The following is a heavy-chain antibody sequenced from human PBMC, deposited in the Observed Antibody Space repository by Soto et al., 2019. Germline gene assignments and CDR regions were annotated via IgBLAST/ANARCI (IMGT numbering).Heavy chain of an antibody. V-gene: IGHV4-39*01. Sequence: QLQLQESGPGLVKPSETLSLTCTVSGGSISRSSYYWGWIRQPPGKGLEWIGNIYYSGNTYYNPSRQSRVTISVDTSKSQFSLKLTSATDADTAVYYCARRITRPERFDYWGQGALVTVSS. CDR1: GGSISRSSYY. CDR2: IYYSGNT. D-gene: IGHD1-20*01. CDR3: ARRITRPERFDY. J-gene: IGHJ4*02.